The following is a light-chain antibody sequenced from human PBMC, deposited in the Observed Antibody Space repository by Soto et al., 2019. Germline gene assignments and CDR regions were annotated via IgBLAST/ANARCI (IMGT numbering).Light chain of an antibody. J-gene: IGLJ1*01. CDR3: CSYVGATTYV. CDR1: SSTVGGFKV. Sequence: QSALTQPASVSGAPGQSITISCTGTSSTVGGFKVVSWYQQHPGEAPRAIIYEGIKRPSGVSNRFSGSNSVSTRSLTISGLQAEDEADYYCCSYVGATTYVFGTGTKVTVL. CDR2: EGI. V-gene: IGLV2-23*01.